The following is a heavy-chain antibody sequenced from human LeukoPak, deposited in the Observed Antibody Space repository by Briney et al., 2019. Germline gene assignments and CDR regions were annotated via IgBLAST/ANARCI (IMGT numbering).Heavy chain of an antibody. CDR1: GGSISSSSYY. CDR3: ARHSGMTTVTAYLDC. V-gene: IGHV4-39*01. CDR2: IYYSGDT. D-gene: IGHD4-17*01. J-gene: IGHJ4*02. Sequence: PSETLSLTCTVSGGSISSSSYYWGWIRRPPGKGLEWIGSIYYSGDTYYNPSLKSRVTISVDTSKNQFSLKLSSVTAADTAVYYCARHSGMTTVTAYLDCWGQGTLVTVSS.